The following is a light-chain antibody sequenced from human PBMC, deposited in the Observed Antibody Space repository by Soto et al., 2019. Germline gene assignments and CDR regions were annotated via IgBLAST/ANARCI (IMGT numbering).Light chain of an antibody. V-gene: IGLV1-40*01. CDR1: SSKNGAGYD. Sequence: QSVLTQPPSVSGAPGQRGTISCTGSSSKNGAGYDVHWYQQLPGRAPKLLNYANSNRPSGVPDRFSGSRSGTSASLAITGLQAEDEADYSCQSYDSSLSGFYVFGTGTKVTVL. CDR2: ANS. CDR3: QSYDSSLSGFYV. J-gene: IGLJ1*01.